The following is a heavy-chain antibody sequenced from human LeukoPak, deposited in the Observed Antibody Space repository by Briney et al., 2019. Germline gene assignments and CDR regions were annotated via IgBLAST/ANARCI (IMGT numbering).Heavy chain of an antibody. CDR2: INRAGSDT. J-gene: IGHJ4*02. Sequence: GGSLRLSCAASGFTFSSYWMHWVPHARGKGLVWVSRINRAGSDTSDADSVKGRFTISRVKAKNTLYLQMNSIRGEDTAVYFSSRDYCSGGSCFFNWGQGTVVTVSS. CDR3: SRDYCSGGSCFFN. V-gene: IGHV3-74*01. D-gene: IGHD2-15*01. CDR1: GFTFSSYW.